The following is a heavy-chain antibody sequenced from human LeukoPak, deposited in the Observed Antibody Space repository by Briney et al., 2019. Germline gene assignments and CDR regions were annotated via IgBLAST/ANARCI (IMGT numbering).Heavy chain of an antibody. V-gene: IGHV1-46*04. CDR2: IIPSGDTP. CDR3: ARDGSKWNFDY. Sequence: GASVKVSCKASGNSFTSDYMHWVRQAPGQGLEWMGRIIPSGDTPHYAQKLQGRVSITRDTSTSTVYMVLSSLTSEDTAVYYCARDGSKWNFDYWGQGTLVTVSS. J-gene: IGHJ4*02. D-gene: IGHD6-13*01. CDR1: GNSFTSDY.